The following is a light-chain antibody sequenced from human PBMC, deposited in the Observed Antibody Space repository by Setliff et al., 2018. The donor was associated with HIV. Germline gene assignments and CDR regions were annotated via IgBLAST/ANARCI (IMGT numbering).Light chain of an antibody. J-gene: IGLJ1*01. Sequence: QSVLTQPASVSGSPGQSITISCTGTSSDVGGYSYVSWYQQHPRKAPKLIIYEVRNRPSGVSNRFSGSKSGNTASLTISGLQAEDEADYYCSSYAITNTLPFGTGTKVTVL. CDR1: SSDVGGYSY. CDR2: EVR. V-gene: IGLV2-14*01. CDR3: SSYAITNTLP.